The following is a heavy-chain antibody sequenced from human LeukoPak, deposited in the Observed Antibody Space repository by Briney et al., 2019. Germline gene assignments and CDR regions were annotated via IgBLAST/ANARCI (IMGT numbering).Heavy chain of an antibody. CDR1: GGSISSYY. J-gene: IGHJ4*02. CDR3: AAQVIAAAAPSDF. CDR2: IYYSGST. Sequence: AETLSLTCTVSGGSISSYYWSWIRQPRGKGLEGIGYIYYSGSTNYNPSLKRRVTISVDTSKNQFSLKLRSVPAADTALYFCAAQVIAAAAPSDFWGQGAPVTVSS. D-gene: IGHD6-13*01. V-gene: IGHV4-59*08.